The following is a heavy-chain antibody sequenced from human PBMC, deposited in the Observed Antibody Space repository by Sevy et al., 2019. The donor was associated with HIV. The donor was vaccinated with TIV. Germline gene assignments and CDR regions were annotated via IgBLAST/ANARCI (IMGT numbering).Heavy chain of an antibody. J-gene: IGHJ4*02. Sequence: GGSLRLSCAASGFTFTNYAMNWVRQAPGKGLEWVSGISGSGGSGYKAHYADSVKGRLTISRDDSKNSLYLQMNSLRVEDTALYYCARKYDSSGYFDCWGQGTLVTVSS. CDR1: GFTFTNYA. V-gene: IGHV3-23*01. CDR2: ISGSGGSGYKA. D-gene: IGHD3-22*01. CDR3: ARKYDSSGYFDC.